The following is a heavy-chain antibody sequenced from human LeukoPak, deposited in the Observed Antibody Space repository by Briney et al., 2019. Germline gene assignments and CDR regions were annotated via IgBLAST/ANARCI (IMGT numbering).Heavy chain of an antibody. D-gene: IGHD5-18*01. CDR2: IWYDGSNP. Sequence: TGGSLRLSCAASGFTFSTYGMHWVRQAPGKGLEWVTTIWYDGSNPYYADSVKGRFTISRDNSKNTLYLQMNSLRAEDTAVYYCAREGVQQLWHAFDYWGQGTLVTVSS. V-gene: IGHV3-33*01. CDR3: AREGVQQLWHAFDY. J-gene: IGHJ4*02. CDR1: GFTFSTYG.